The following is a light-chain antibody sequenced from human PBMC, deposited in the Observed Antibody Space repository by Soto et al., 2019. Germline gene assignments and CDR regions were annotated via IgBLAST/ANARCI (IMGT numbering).Light chain of an antibody. CDR2: TTS. J-gene: IGKJ4*01. CDR3: QQYGSPPLT. CDR1: QPISDY. V-gene: IGKV1-39*01. Sequence: QMTQSPSSLSASEGDRVTITCRTSQPISDYLNWYQQKPGKAPTLLIYTTSNLQSGVPSRFSGSGSATHFTLTISSLQPEDFAVYYCQQYGSPPLTFGGGTNV.